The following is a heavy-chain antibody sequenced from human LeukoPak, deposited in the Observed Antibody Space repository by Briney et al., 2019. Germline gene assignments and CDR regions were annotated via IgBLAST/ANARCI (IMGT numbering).Heavy chain of an antibody. V-gene: IGHV3-43*01. Sequence: GGSLRLSCAASGFTFDDYTMHWVRQAPGKGLEWVSLISWDVGSIYYADSVKGRFTISRDNSKNSLYLQMNSLRTEDTALYYCAKSKTAVTTGYLDYWGQGTLVTVSS. D-gene: IGHD4-17*01. J-gene: IGHJ4*02. CDR3: AKSKTAVTTGYLDY. CDR2: ISWDVGSI. CDR1: GFTFDDYT.